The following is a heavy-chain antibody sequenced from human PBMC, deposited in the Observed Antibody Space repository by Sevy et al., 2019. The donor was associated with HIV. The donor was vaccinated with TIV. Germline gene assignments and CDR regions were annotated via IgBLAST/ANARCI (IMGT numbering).Heavy chain of an antibody. D-gene: IGHD3-10*01. CDR3: AELTYGSGIYYPDY. Sequence: GGSLRLSCAASGFTFSDHHMGWVRQAPGKGLEWVGRSRKKASTYTTEYAASVKGRFTISREDSKNSVHLQMNSLKTEDTAEYYCAELTYGSGIYYPDYWGQGSLVTVSS. CDR1: GFTFSDHH. CDR2: SRKKASTYTT. J-gene: IGHJ4*02. V-gene: IGHV3-72*01.